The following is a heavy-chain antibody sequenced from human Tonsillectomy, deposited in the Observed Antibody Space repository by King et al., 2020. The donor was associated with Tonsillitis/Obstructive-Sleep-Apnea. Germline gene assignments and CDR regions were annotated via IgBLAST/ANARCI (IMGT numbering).Heavy chain of an antibody. D-gene: IGHD2-2*01. V-gene: IGHV3-23*04. Sequence: VQLVESGGGLVQPGGSLRLSCAASGFTFSSYAMSWVRQAPGKGLEWVSAISGSGGSTYYADSVKGRFTISRDNSKNTLYLQMNSLRAEDTAVYYCAKVLGDIVVVPAAIGPYYYYYMDVWGKGTTVTVSS. CDR3: AKVLGDIVVVPAAIGPYYYYYMDV. J-gene: IGHJ6*03. CDR2: ISGSGGST. CDR1: GFTFSSYA.